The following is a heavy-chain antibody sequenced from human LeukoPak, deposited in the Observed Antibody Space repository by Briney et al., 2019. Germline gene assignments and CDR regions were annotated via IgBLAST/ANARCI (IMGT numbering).Heavy chain of an antibody. J-gene: IGHJ4*02. Sequence: PGGSLRLSCAVSGFTFSSYAMSWVRQAPGKGLECVSAISDSGGYTYYADSVKGRFTISRDNSKNTLYLQMNSLRAEDTAVYYCAKSASPLTGYCRFDYWGQGTLVTVSS. D-gene: IGHD3-9*01. CDR1: GFTFSSYA. CDR3: AKSASPLTGYCRFDY. CDR2: ISDSGGYT. V-gene: IGHV3-23*01.